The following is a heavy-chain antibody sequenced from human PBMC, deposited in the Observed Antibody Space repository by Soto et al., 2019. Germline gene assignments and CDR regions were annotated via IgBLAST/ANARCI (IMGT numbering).Heavy chain of an antibody. V-gene: IGHV3-23*01. CDR3: AKALLPYNSSYFDY. CDR2: ISGSGGST. D-gene: IGHD1-20*01. CDR1: GFPFSSYA. J-gene: IGHJ4*02. Sequence: PGGSLRLSCAASGFPFSSYAMSWVRQAPGKGLEWVSAISGSGGSTYYADSVKGRFTISRDNSKNTLYLQMNSLRAEDTAVYYCAKALLPYNSSYFDYWGQGTLVTVSS.